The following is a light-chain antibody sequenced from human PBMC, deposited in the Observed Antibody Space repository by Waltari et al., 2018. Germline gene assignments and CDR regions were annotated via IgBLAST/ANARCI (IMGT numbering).Light chain of an antibody. CDR1: SSDVGGYNY. Sequence: QSALTQPASVSGSPGQSLTISCTGTSSDVGGYNYVPWYQQHPGKAPKLMIYDVSNRPSGVSNRFSGSKSGNTASLTISGLQAEDEADYYCSSYTSSSTRVFGGGTKLTVL. CDR3: SSYTSSSTRV. CDR2: DVS. V-gene: IGLV2-14*03. J-gene: IGLJ2*01.